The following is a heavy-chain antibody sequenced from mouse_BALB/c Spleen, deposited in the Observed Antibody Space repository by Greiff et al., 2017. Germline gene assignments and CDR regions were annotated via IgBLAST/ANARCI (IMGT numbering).Heavy chain of an antibody. CDR2: ISYSGST. CDR1: GDSITSGY. J-gene: IGHJ2*01. D-gene: IGHD2-2*01. Sequence: EVQLQQSGPSLVKPSQTLSLTCSVTGDSITSGYWNWIRKFPGNKLECMGYISYSGSTYYNPSLKSRISITRDTSKNQYYLQLNSVTTEDTATYYCARAYGYDPYFDYWGQGTTLTVSS. CDR3: ARAYGYDPYFDY. V-gene: IGHV3-8*02.